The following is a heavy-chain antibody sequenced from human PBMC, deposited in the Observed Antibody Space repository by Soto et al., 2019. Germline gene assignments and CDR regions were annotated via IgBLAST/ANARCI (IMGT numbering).Heavy chain of an antibody. V-gene: IGHV3-15*01. CDR3: TTELNLGAAFDI. Sequence: PGGSLRLSCAASGFTFSNAWMSWVRQAPGKGLEWVGRIKSKTDGGTTDYSAPVKGRFTISRDDSKNTLYLQMNSLKTDDTAVYYCTTELNLGAAFDIWGQGTMVTVSS. CDR2: IKSKTDGGTT. CDR1: GFTFSNAW. J-gene: IGHJ3*02. D-gene: IGHD1-7*01.